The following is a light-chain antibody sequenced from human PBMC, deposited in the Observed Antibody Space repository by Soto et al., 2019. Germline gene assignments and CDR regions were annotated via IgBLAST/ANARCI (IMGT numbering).Light chain of an antibody. CDR2: GAS. Sequence: EKVMTQSPATLSMSPGERATLSCRASQSVGSFLAWYQQKPGQAPRLLIYGASTRATGIPARFSGSGSGTEFTLTISSLQSEDFAVYYGAQYTNWPSWTFGQGTKVE. CDR1: QSVGSF. J-gene: IGKJ1*01. V-gene: IGKV3-15*01. CDR3: AQYTNWPSWT.